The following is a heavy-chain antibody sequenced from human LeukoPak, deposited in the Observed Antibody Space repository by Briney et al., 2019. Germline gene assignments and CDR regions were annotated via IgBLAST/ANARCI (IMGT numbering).Heavy chain of an antibody. J-gene: IGHJ4*02. V-gene: IGHV3-7*03. Sequence: PGGSLRLSCAASGFTFSSYWMTWVRQAPGKGLEWVANINQDGSEKYYVDSVKGRFTISRDNAKNSLYLQMNSLRAEDTAVYYCAKDKYYFDYWGQGTLVTVSS. CDR2: INQDGSEK. CDR1: GFTFSSYW. CDR3: AKDKYYFDY.